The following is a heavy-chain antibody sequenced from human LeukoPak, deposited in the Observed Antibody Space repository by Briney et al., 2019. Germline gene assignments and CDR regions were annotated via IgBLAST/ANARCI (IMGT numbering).Heavy chain of an antibody. V-gene: IGHV1-46*01. CDR2: ISPSGGST. D-gene: IGHD4-17*01. CDR3: ARVTQTDYDFDY. J-gene: IGHJ4*02. CDR1: GYTFTSNY. Sequence: ASVKVSCKAFGYTFTSNYMHWVRQAPGQGPEWMGVISPSGGSTTYAQKFQGRVTLTRDMSTSTDYLELSSLRSDDTAVYYCARVTQTDYDFDYWGQGTLVTVSS.